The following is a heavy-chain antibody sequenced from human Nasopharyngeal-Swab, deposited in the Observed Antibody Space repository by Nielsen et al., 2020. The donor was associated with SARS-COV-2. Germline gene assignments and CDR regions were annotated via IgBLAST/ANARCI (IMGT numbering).Heavy chain of an antibody. J-gene: IGHJ6*02. CDR3: ATRGEVVVAATGYYYYGMDV. D-gene: IGHD2-15*01. CDR2: INAGNGNT. Sequence: ASVKVSCKASGGTFTSYAMNWVRQAPGQRLEWMGWINAGNGNTKYSQKFQGRVTITRDESASTAYMELSSLRSEDTAVYYCATRGEVVVAATGYYYYGMDVWGQGTTVTVSS. V-gene: IGHV1-3*01. CDR1: GGTFTSYA.